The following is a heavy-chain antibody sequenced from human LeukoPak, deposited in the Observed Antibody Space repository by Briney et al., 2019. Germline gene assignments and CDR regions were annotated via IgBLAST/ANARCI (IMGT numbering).Heavy chain of an antibody. J-gene: IGHJ4*02. Sequence: GGSLTLSCTASGFSVSHNYMNWVRQAAGKGLEWVALIYSGGNTHYADSVKGRFTISRDNSKNTLYLQMSSLRVEDTAVYYCTRDTPGIAASVSGGWGQGTLVTVSS. V-gene: IGHV3-53*01. D-gene: IGHD6-13*01. CDR3: TRDTPGIAASVSGG. CDR2: IYSGGNT. CDR1: GFSVSHNY.